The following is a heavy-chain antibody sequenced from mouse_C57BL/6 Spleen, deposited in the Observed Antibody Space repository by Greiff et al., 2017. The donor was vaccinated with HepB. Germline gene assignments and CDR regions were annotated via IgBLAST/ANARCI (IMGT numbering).Heavy chain of an antibody. CDR1: GFSFNTYA. V-gene: IGHV10-1*01. Sequence: DVMLVESGGGLVQPKGSLKLSCAASGFSFNTYAMNWVRQAPGKGLEWVARIRSKSNNYATYYADSVKDRFTISRDDSESMLYLQMSNLKTEDTAMYYCVRGSYVDYWGQGTTLTVSS. J-gene: IGHJ2*01. CDR2: IRSKSNNYAT. D-gene: IGHD1-1*01. CDR3: VRGSYVDY.